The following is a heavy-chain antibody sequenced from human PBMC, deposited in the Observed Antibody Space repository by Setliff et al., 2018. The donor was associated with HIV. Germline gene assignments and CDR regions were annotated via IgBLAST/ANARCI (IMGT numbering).Heavy chain of an antibody. D-gene: IGHD3-22*01. Sequence: GASVKVSCKASGYGFIGYYMHWVRQAPGQGLEWMGWINPNSGDTNYTQKFQGRVTMTRDTSISTAYMEVSSLRFDDTAVYYCARLRVGAYHYTSSVDLDYWGQGSLVTVSS. CDR2: INPNSGDT. CDR1: GYGFIGYY. J-gene: IGHJ4*02. CDR3: ARLRVGAYHYTSSVDLDY. V-gene: IGHV1-2*02.